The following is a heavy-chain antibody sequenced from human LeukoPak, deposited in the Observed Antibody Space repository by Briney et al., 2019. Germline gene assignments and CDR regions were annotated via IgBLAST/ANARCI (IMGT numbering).Heavy chain of an antibody. D-gene: IGHD3-10*02. Sequence: ASVKVSCKASGYTFTSYYMHSVRQAPGQGLEWMGIINPSGASTSYAKKFQGRVTMTRDMSTSTVYMELSSLRSEETGVYYCAATLFGDNWFDPWGQGTLVTVSS. CDR3: AATLFGDNWFDP. V-gene: IGHV1-46*01. CDR2: INPSGAST. J-gene: IGHJ5*02. CDR1: GYTFTSYY.